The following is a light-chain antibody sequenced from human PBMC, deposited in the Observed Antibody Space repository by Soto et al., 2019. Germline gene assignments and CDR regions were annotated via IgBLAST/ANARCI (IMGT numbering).Light chain of an antibody. V-gene: IGLV1-44*01. CDR3: AAWHDSLNGPV. CDR1: RSNIGSHT. J-gene: IGLJ7*01. CDR2: NNN. Sequence: QSVLTQPPSASGTPGQRVTISCSGSRSNIGSHTVNWYQQVPGTAPKLLIYNNNQRPSGVPDRFSGSKSGTSASLAISGLQSEDEADYYCAAWHDSLNGPVFGGGTQLTVL.